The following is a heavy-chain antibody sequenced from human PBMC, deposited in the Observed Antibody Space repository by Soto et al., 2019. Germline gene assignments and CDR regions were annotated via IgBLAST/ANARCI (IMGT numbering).Heavy chain of an antibody. D-gene: IGHD3-22*01. J-gene: IGHJ6*02. CDR2: VSSDGNTK. CDR3: AKDVRASYHYGMDV. CDR1: GFSYNTYA. V-gene: IGHV3-30*04. Sequence: QMQLVESGGGVVQPGGSLRLLCAASGFSYNTYAMHWVRQAPGKGLDWVAVVSSDGNTKDYADSVKGRFTISRDNSNNTLYLQMNSLRPQDTAVYYCAKDVRASYHYGMDVWGQGTTVSVSS.